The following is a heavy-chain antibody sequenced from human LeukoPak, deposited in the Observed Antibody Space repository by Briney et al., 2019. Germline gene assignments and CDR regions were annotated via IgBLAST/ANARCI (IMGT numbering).Heavy chain of an antibody. CDR3: ARLAACNTALCGTARWQFDS. CDR2: IYYNGIT. CDR1: DYSINNPYY. Sequence: SETLSLTCTVSDYSINNPYYWGWLRQPPGQGVEWIAAIYYNGITLYNPSLNSRVAISVDTSKNQFSLKMTSGTAADTAVYYCARLAACNTALCGTARWQFDSWGQGILVTVSS. V-gene: IGHV4-38-2*02. D-gene: IGHD4-23*01. J-gene: IGHJ4*02.